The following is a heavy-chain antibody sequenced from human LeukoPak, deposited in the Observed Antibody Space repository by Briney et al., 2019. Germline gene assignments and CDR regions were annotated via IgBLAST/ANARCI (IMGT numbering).Heavy chain of an antibody. CDR2: ISGSGVNT. CDR3: AEIQLNSGLCY. J-gene: IGHJ4*02. D-gene: IGHD5-12*01. Sequence: PGGSLRLSCAASGFTFSSYAKSWVRQAPGKGLEWVPSISGSGVNTYYADSVKGRFTISRDNSKSTLSLQMNSLRAEDTAVYYCAEIQLNSGLCYWGQGTLVTVSS. V-gene: IGHV3-23*01. CDR1: GFTFSSYA.